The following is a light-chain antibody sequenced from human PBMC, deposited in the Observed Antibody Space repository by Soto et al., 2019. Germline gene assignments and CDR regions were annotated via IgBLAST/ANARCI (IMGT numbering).Light chain of an antibody. CDR2: DVS. Sequence: DIQMTQSPSTLSASVGYTFTVTCRASQSVSGWLAWYQQKPGEAPKVLIYDVSSLESGVPPRFSGSGSGTEFTLTISSLQADDFATYYCQQYDSYWTFGQGTTVDIK. CDR1: QSVSGW. V-gene: IGKV1-5*01. CDR3: QQYDSYWT. J-gene: IGKJ1*01.